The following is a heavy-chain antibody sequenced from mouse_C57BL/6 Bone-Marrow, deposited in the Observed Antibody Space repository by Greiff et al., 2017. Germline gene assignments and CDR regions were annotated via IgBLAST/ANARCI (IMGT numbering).Heavy chain of an antibody. Sequence: QVQLQQPGAELARPGASVKLSCKASGYTFTSYGISWVKQRTGQGLEWIGEIYPRSGNTYYNEKFKGKATLTADKSSSTAYMELRSLTSEDSAVYFCARGCYWYFDVWGTGTTVTVSS. CDR2: IYPRSGNT. CDR1: GYTFTSYG. V-gene: IGHV1-81*01. CDR3: ARGCYWYFDV. D-gene: IGHD3-3*01. J-gene: IGHJ1*03.